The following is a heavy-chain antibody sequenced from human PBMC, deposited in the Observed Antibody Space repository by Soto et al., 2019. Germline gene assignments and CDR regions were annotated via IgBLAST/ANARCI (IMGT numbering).Heavy chain of an antibody. Sequence: EVQLVESGGGLVQPGRSLRLSCAASGFTFDDYAMHWVRQAPGKGLEWGSGISWNSGSIGYADSVKGRFTISRDNAKNSLYLQMNSLRAEDTALYYCAKDILVYSSSWGGAFDIWGQGTMVTVSS. CDR1: GFTFDDYA. CDR3: AKDILVYSSSWGGAFDI. D-gene: IGHD6-13*01. J-gene: IGHJ3*02. V-gene: IGHV3-9*01. CDR2: ISWNSGSI.